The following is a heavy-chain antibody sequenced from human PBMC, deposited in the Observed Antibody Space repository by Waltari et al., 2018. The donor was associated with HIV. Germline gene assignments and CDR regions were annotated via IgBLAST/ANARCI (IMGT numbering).Heavy chain of an antibody. Sequence: QVQLVHSGSELKKHGASVKISCKASGYTFTTNSMNWVRQAPGQGLEWMGWINTNTGNPTYAQGFTGRFVFSLDTSVSTAYLQISSLKAEDTAVYYCARHLRGRNNWFDPCGQGTLVTVSS. V-gene: IGHV7-4-1*02. J-gene: IGHJ5*02. CDR1: GYTFTTNS. D-gene: IGHD5-12*01. CDR3: ARHLRGRNNWFDP. CDR2: INTNTGNP.